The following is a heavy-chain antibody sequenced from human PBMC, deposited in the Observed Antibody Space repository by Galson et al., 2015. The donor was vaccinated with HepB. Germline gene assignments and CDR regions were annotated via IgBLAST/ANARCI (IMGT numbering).Heavy chain of an antibody. CDR3: ARLSIFYYVDY. Sequence: SETLSLTCTVSGGSISSYYWSWIRQPPGKGLEWIGYIYYSGSTNYNPSLKSRVTISVDTSKNQFSLKLSSVTAADTAVYYCARLSIFYYVDYWGQGTLVTVSS. CDR2: IYYSGST. V-gene: IGHV4-59*08. CDR1: GGSISSYY. J-gene: IGHJ4*02. D-gene: IGHD2/OR15-2a*01.